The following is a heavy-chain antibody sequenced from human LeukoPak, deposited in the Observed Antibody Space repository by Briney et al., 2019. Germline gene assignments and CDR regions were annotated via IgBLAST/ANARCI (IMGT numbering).Heavy chain of an antibody. CDR3: AKHLVKNFYDNSGYLGAFDI. V-gene: IGHV3-23*01. J-gene: IGHJ3*02. CDR1: GFTFNTYA. Sequence: GGSLRLSRGVSGFTFNTYAMSWVRQAPGTGPEWVSSISTSGGSTYYADFVQGRFTISRDNSKNTLYLQMSTLRGEDTAVYYCAKHLVKNFYDNSGYLGAFDIWGRGTMV. CDR2: ISTSGGST. D-gene: IGHD3-22*01.